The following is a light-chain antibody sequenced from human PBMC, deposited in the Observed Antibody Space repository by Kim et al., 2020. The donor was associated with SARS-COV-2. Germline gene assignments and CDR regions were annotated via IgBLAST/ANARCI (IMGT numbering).Light chain of an antibody. CDR3: QQYDSYSYS. Sequence: IQMTQSPSTLSASVGDRVTITCRASQSVNAWVAWYQQKPGKAPKTWIYDGNTLKTGVPSRFSGRGSGTTFTLTISSVQPDDFATYYCQQYDSYSYSCGQGTKLEI. J-gene: IGKJ2*03. CDR2: DGN. V-gene: IGKV1-5*01. CDR1: QSVNAW.